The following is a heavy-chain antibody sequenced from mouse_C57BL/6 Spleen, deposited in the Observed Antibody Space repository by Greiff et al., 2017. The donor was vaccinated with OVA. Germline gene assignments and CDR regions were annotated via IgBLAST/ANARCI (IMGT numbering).Heavy chain of an antibody. D-gene: IGHD4-1*01. CDR1: GYTFTSYW. CDR2: IHPNSGST. J-gene: IGHJ1*03. Sequence: VQLQQPGAELVKPGASVKLSCKASGYTFTSYWMHWVKQRPGQGLEWIGMIHPNSGSTNYNENFKSKATLTVDKSSSTAYMQLSSLTSEDTAVYYCARGGLGRGYFDVWGTGTTVTVSS. CDR3: ARGGLGRGYFDV. V-gene: IGHV1-64*01.